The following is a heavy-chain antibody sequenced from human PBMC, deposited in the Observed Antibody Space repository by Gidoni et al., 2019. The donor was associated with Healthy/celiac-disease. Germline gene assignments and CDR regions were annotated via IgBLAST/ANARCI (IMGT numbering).Heavy chain of an antibody. D-gene: IGHD2-15*01. CDR1: GYSISSGYY. Sequence: QVQLQESGPGLVKPSETLSLTCTVSGYSISSGYYWGWIRQPPGKGLEWIGSIYHSGSTYYNPSLKSRVTISVDTSKNQFSLKLSSVTAADTAVYYCARQCSGGSCFDYWGQGTLVTVSS. CDR3: ARQCSGGSCFDY. J-gene: IGHJ4*02. V-gene: IGHV4-38-2*02. CDR2: IYHSGST.